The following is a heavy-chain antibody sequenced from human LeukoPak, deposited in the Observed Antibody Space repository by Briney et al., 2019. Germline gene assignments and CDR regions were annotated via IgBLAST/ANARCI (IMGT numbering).Heavy chain of an antibody. V-gene: IGHV4-59*01. CDR3: ARGLSYSYYYMDV. Sequence: SETLSLTCTVSGGSISNYYWSWIRQPPGKGLEWIGYISYSGSTNYNPSLKSRVTISIDTSKNQFSLRLSSVTAADTAMYYCARGLSYSYYYMDVWGKGTTVTISS. D-gene: IGHD6-19*01. CDR2: ISYSGST. CDR1: GGSISNYY. J-gene: IGHJ6*03.